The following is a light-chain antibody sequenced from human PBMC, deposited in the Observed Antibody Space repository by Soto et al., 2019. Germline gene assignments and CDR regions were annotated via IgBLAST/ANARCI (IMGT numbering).Light chain of an antibody. CDR1: QSISSW. CDR3: QQHNSYPWT. V-gene: IGKV1-5*03. J-gene: IGKJ1*01. Sequence: DIQMTQSPSTLSASVGDRVTITCRASQSISSWLAWYQQEPGKAPKLLIYKASSLESGVPSRFSGSGSGTEFTLTISSLQADDFATYYCQQHNSYPWTFGQGTKVEMK. CDR2: KAS.